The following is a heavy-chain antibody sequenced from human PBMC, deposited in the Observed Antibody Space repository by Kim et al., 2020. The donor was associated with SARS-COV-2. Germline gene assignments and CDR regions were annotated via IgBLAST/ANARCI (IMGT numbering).Heavy chain of an antibody. Sequence: SETLSLTCTVSGGSISSYYWSWIRQPPGKGLEWIGYIYYSGSTNYNPSLKSRVTISVDTSKNQFSLKLSSVTAADTAVYYCATGMTTYDAFDIWGQGTMVTVSS. CDR3: ATGMTTYDAFDI. D-gene: IGHD4-4*01. V-gene: IGHV4-59*08. CDR2: IYYSGST. J-gene: IGHJ3*02. CDR1: GGSISSYY.